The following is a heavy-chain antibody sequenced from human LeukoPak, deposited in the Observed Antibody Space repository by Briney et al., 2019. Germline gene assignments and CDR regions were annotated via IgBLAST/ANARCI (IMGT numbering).Heavy chain of an antibody. D-gene: IGHD3-10*01. Sequence: SETLSLTCTVSGGSISSYYWSWIRQSPGKGLEWIGYIYYSGSTNYNPSLKSRVTISVDTSKNQFSLKLSSVTAADTAVYYCAGGLVRNWFDPWGQGTLVTVSS. CDR2: IYYSGST. V-gene: IGHV4-59*01. CDR1: GGSISSYY. CDR3: AGGLVRNWFDP. J-gene: IGHJ5*02.